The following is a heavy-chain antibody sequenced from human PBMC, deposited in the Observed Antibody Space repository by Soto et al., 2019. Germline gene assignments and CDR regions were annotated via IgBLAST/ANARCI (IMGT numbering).Heavy chain of an antibody. J-gene: IGHJ4*02. V-gene: IGHV4-34*01. CDR2: INHSGST. D-gene: IGHD3-22*01. CDR1: GVSFRDFY. Sequence: PSGTLFPTFAVYGVSFRDFYWKWIPQPPGKGLEWIGEINHSGSTNYNPSLKSRVTISVDTSKNQFSLKLSSLTAADTAVYYCARWGDSSALHYFDSWGQGTLVTVS. CDR3: ARWGDSSALHYFDS.